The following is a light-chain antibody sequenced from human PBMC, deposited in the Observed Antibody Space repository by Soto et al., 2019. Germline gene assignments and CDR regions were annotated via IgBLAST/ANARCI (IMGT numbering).Light chain of an antibody. J-gene: IGKJ3*01. CDR3: QQYNSYV. CDR2: DAS. Sequence: IQMSHSPTLLSSSVVDXVIXICWASQSVSRWLAWCQQKPGKAPKLLIYDASSLESGVPSRFSGSGSGTDFTLTISSLQPEDFATYYCQQYNSYVFGPGTKVDIK. CDR1: QSVSRW. V-gene: IGKV1-5*02.